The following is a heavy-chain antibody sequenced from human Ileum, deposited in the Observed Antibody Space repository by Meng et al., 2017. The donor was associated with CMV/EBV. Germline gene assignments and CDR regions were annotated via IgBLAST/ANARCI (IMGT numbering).Heavy chain of an antibody. CDR1: GGTFTNYA. V-gene: IGHV1-69*06. D-gene: IGHD5-12*01. CDR3: ATSRGYSAYEAPSFVY. CDR2: IIPMFDSV. J-gene: IGHJ4*02. Sequence: QVRMVRAGAERRKTDAVVKGSCKASGGTFTNYAWSWGRKAPRQGFEWMGGIIPMFDSVNYAEKFQGRVTITADKSTSTAYMELSSLRSEDTAVYYCATSRGYSAYEAPSFVYWGQGTLVTVSS.